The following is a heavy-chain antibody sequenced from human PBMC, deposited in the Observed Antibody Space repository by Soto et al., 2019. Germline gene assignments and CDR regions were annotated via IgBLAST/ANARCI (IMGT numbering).Heavy chain of an antibody. CDR3: ARVYAHYRAFGN. D-gene: IGHD4-17*01. Sequence: QVQLVQSGAEVKKPGASVKVSCKASGYTFTSYGISWVRQAPGQGLEWMGWISAYNGNTNYAQKLQGRVTMTTDTSTRTAYTELRSLSSDDTAAYYCARVYAHYRAFGNWGQSTIVTVAS. CDR1: GYTFTSYG. J-gene: IGHJ1*01. V-gene: IGHV1-18*01. CDR2: ISAYNGNT.